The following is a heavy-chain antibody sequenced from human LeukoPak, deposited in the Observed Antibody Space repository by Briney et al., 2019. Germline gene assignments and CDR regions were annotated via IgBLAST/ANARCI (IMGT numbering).Heavy chain of an antibody. CDR2: ISYDGSNE. D-gene: IGHD3-10*01. CDR1: GFTFSRYA. J-gene: IGHJ4*02. Sequence: GGSLRLSCAASGFTFSRYAMHWVRQAPGKGLEWVAVISYDGSNEYYADSVKGRFAISRDSSENTLYLQMNSLRVEDTAVYYCARVGYYSSGPFSYFDYWGQGTLVTVSS. V-gene: IGHV3-30*09. CDR3: ARVGYYSSGPFSYFDY.